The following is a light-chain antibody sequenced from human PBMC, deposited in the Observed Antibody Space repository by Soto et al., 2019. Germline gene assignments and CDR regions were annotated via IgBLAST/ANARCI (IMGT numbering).Light chain of an antibody. CDR3: CSYSTSNTHKYV. CDR2: EVN. Sequence: QSVLTQPASVSGSPGQSITVSCTGTSSDIGGYNYVSWYQHHPGKAPQLIIYEVNLRPSGVSDRFSASKSGDTASLTISGLLAGYDADYYCCSYSTSNTHKYVFGTGTELTVL. CDR1: SSDIGGYNY. V-gene: IGLV2-14*01. J-gene: IGLJ1*01.